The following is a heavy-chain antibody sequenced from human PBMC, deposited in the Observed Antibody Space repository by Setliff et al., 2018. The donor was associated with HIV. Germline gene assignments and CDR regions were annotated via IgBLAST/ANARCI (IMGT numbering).Heavy chain of an antibody. CDR2: IIPIFGTA. D-gene: IGHD6-19*01. J-gene: IGHJ4*02. CDR1: GGTFSSYA. Sequence: SVKVSCKASGGTFSSYAISWVRQAPGQGLEWMGGIIPIFGTANYAQKFQGRVTITRDTSANTAYMELSSLRSEDAAVYYCARGSCSGCYLSDYWGLGTLVTVSS. V-gene: IGHV1-69*05. CDR3: ARGSCSGCYLSDY.